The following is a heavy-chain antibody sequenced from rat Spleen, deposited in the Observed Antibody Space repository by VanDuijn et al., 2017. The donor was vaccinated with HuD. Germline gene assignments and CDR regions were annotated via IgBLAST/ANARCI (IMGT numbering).Heavy chain of an antibody. J-gene: IGHJ2*01. CDR3: LNWELGD. CDR2: ISSGGDT. D-gene: IGHD5-1*01. CDR1: GFTFNNFW. Sequence: VQLVESGGGLVQPGRSLKLSCVASGFTFNNFWMSWIRQAPGKGLEWIAAISSGGDTFYSSALKSRLSISRDTSKNQVFLKMNSLQTEDTAIYFCLNWELGDWGQGVMVTVSS. V-gene: IGHV2S12*01.